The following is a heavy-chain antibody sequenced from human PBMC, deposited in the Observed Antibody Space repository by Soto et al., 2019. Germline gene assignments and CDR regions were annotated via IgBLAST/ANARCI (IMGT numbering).Heavy chain of an antibody. CDR2: IGTAGDT. D-gene: IGHD3-22*01. V-gene: IGHV3-13*01. CDR1: GFTFSSYD. Sequence: EVQLVESGGGLVQPGGSLRLSCAASGFTFSSYDMHWVRQATGKGLEWVSAIGTAGDTYYPGSVKGRFTISRENAKNSLYLKMNSLRAGDTAVYYCARVITTYYYGMDVWGQGTTVTVSS. J-gene: IGHJ6*02. CDR3: ARVITTYYYGMDV.